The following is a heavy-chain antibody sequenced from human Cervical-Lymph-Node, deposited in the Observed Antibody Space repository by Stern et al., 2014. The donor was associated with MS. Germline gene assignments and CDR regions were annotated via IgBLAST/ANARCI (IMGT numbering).Heavy chain of an antibody. CDR3: ARHVQGFDY. J-gene: IGHJ4*02. CDR2: IYPYASAP. Sequence: VQLVQSGAEVKKPGESLKVSCKLSGYSFTIYYIAWVRQMPGKGLEWMGVIYPYASAPTYRPSFQGQVAISADKSITTAYLQWSSLRASDTAMYYCARHVQGFDYWGQGTLVTVSS. V-gene: IGHV5-51*01. CDR1: GYSFTIYY.